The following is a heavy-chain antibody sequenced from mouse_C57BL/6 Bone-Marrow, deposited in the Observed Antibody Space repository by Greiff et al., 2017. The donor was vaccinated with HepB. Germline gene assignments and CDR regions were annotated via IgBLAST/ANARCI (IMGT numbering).Heavy chain of an antibody. J-gene: IGHJ2*01. Sequence: VQLQQPGAELVMPGASVKLSCKASGYTFTSYWMHWVKQRPGQGLEWIGEIDPSDSYTNYNQKFKGKSTLTVGKSSSTAYMQLSSLTSEDSAVYYCARRYDYGGDYWGQGTTLTVSS. CDR3: ARRYDYGGDY. V-gene: IGHV1-69*01. D-gene: IGHD2-4*01. CDR1: GYTFTSYW. CDR2: IDPSDSYT.